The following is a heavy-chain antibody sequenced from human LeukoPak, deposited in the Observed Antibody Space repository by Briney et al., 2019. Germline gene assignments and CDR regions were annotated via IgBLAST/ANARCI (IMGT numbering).Heavy chain of an antibody. D-gene: IGHD4-17*01. J-gene: IGHJ3*02. CDR2: IYSGGST. V-gene: IGHV3-66*01. CDR1: GFTVSSNY. CDR3: ARVHVTTEHAFDI. Sequence: GGSLRLSCAASGFTVSSNYMSWVRQAPRKGLEWVSVIYSGGSTYYADSVKGRFTISRDNSKNTPYLQMNSLRAEDTAVYYCARVHVTTEHAFDIWGQGTMVTVSS.